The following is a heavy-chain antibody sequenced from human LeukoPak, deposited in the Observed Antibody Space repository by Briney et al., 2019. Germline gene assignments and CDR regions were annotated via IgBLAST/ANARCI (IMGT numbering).Heavy chain of an antibody. CDR3: ARHGSIARFLEWGAQNYFDY. V-gene: IGHV4-39*07. J-gene: IGHJ4*02. Sequence: SETLSLTCTVSGGSISSSSYYWGWIRQPPGKGLEWIGSIYYSGSTYYNPSLKSRVTISVDTSKNQFSLKLSSVTAADTAVYYCARHGSIARFLEWGAQNYFDYWGQGTLVTVSS. CDR2: IYYSGST. CDR1: GGSISSSSYY. D-gene: IGHD3-3*01.